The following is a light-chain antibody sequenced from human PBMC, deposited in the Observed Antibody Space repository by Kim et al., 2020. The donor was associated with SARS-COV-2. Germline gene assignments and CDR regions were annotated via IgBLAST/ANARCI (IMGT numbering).Light chain of an antibody. CDR2: EDN. V-gene: IGLV6-57*01. J-gene: IGLJ3*02. CDR3: QSYDSSNRV. Sequence: NFMLTQPHSASESPGKTVTISCTRSSGSIASNYVQWYQQRPGSSPTTVIYEDNQRPSGVPDRFSGSIDSSSNSASLTISGLKTEDEADYYCQSYDSSNRVFGGGTQMTVL. CDR1: SGSIASNY.